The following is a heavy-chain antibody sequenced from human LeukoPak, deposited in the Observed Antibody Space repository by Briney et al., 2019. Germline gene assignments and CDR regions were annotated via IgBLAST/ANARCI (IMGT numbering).Heavy chain of an antibody. CDR1: GFTFSSYA. Sequence: GGSLRLSCAASGFTFSSYAMSWVRQAPGKGLEWVANIQQNGIEKYSVEGRFTISRDNVNSLLYLRINSLRADDTAMYYCARDRDGKDLWGQGTLVTVSS. V-gene: IGHV3-7*03. J-gene: IGHJ5*02. D-gene: IGHD1-1*01. CDR3: ARDRDGKDL. CDR2: IQQNGIEK.